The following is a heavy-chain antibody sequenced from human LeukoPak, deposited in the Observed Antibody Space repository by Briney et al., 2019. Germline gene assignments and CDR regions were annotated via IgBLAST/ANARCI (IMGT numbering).Heavy chain of an antibody. CDR1: GYNFPDYW. CDR3: ARHFQNAFDI. V-gene: IGHV5-51*01. Sequence: GESLKISCKVSGYNFPDYWIVWVRQNPGRGLEWLGIVYPADSETRISPSFQGQATISADRSINTAYLHWSRLKASDTAIFYCARHFQNAFDIWGQGTLVTVSS. J-gene: IGHJ3*02. CDR2: VYPADSET.